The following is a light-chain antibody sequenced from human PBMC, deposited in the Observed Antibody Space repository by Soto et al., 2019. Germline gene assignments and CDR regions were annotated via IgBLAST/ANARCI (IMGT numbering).Light chain of an antibody. CDR1: QVISSW. CDR2: GAT. J-gene: IGKJ4*01. Sequence: IQMTQSPSSVSAAVGDRVTITCRASQVISSWLAWYQQRPGTAPKLLIYGATTLRSGVPSRFSGSESGTEFTLTITSLQPEDSATYYCQQARSFPLTFGGGTKVEVQ. V-gene: IGKV1-12*01. CDR3: QQARSFPLT.